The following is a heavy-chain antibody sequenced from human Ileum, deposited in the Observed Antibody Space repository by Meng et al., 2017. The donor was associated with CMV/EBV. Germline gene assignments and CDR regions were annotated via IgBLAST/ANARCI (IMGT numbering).Heavy chain of an antibody. CDR1: GLTFSDYY. J-gene: IGHJ4*02. V-gene: IGHV3-11*01. D-gene: IGHD1-1*01. CDR2: ISSVSTAV. CDR3: ASQRGDFDH. Sequence: LRLSCAACGLTFSDYYMSWIRQAPGKGLEWVSYISSVSTAVYYADSVKGRFNVSRDNSKNSLYLQMNGLRAEDTAVYYCASQRGDFDHWGQGTLVTVSS.